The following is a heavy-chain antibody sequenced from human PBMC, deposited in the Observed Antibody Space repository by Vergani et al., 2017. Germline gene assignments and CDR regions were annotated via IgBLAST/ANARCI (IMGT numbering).Heavy chain of an antibody. CDR2: ISSSSSTI. J-gene: IGHJ6*02. Sequence: EVQLLESGGGLVQPGGSLRLSCAASGFTFSSYSMNWVRQAPGKGLEWVSYISSSSSTIYYADSVKGRFTISRDNAKNSLYLQMNSLRAEDTAVYYCARDSPQLWQVNYYGMDVWGQGTAVTVSS. D-gene: IGHD5-18*01. CDR3: ARDSPQLWQVNYYGMDV. V-gene: IGHV3-48*01. CDR1: GFTFSSYS.